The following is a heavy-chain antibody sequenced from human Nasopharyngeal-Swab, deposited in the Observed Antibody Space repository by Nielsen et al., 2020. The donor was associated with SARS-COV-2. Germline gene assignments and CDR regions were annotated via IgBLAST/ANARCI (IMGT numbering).Heavy chain of an antibody. CDR1: GFMLSSSG. J-gene: IGHJ4*02. Sequence: GASLKISCAVSGFMLSSSGMSWVRQAPGKGLEWVSGLNSAGTATYYADSVRGRFTISRDKSQNTLYLQMSSLRAEDTAVYYCVKGTASIDFWGQGTLVTVSS. CDR3: VKGTASIDF. CDR2: LNSAGTAT. D-gene: IGHD2-21*02. V-gene: IGHV3-23*01.